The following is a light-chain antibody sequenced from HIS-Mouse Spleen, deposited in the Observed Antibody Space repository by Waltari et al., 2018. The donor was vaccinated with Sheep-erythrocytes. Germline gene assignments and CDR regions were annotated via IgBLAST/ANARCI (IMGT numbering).Light chain of an antibody. CDR3: SSYAGSNNFYV. V-gene: IGLV2-8*01. CDR1: SSDVGGYNY. Sequence: QSALTQPPSASGSPGQSVTISCTGTSSDVGGYNYVSWYQQHPGKAPKLLIYEVSKRPEGVTDRFSGSKSGNTAALTVSGLQAEDEADYYGSSYAGSNNFYVFGTGTKVTVL. CDR2: EVS. J-gene: IGLJ1*01.